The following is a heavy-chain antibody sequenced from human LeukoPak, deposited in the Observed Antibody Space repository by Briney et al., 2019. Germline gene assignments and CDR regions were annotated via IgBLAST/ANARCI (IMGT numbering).Heavy chain of an antibody. Sequence: PGGSLGLSCAASGFMFSNYGMQWVRQAPGEGLEWVAVISYDASNKYYADSVKGRFTISRDNSKNTLYLQMNSLRAEDTAVYYCAKDLRRRYYFGSGSRGGTFDIWGQGTMVTVSS. CDR3: AKDLRRRYYFGSGSRGGTFDI. D-gene: IGHD3-10*01. J-gene: IGHJ3*02. CDR1: GFMFSNYG. CDR2: ISYDASNK. V-gene: IGHV3-30*18.